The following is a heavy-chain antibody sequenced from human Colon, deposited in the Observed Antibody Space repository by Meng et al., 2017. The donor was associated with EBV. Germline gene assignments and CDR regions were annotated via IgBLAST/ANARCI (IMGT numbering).Heavy chain of an antibody. J-gene: IGHJ4*02. Sequence: VRLQESGPGRVGPSGTLSLTCAVSGASISSNNWWSWVRQPPGKGLEWIGEIYHGGNTNYNPSLKSRVTISVDRSNDQFSLSLSSVTAADTAVYYCARGNAYNAPSFDYWGQGTLVTVSS. V-gene: IGHV4-4*02. CDR1: GASISSNNW. CDR3: ARGNAYNAPSFDY. D-gene: IGHD5-24*01. CDR2: IYHGGNT.